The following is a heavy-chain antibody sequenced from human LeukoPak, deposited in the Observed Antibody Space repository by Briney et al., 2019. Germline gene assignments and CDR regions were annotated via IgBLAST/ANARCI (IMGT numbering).Heavy chain of an antibody. CDR2: IYSGGST. CDR3: ARSGSYYGSGSYYSDY. D-gene: IGHD3-10*01. J-gene: IGHJ4*02. V-gene: IGHV3-53*01. CDR1: GFTVSSNY. Sequence: GGSLRLSCAASGFTVSSNYMSWVRQAPGKGLEWVSVIYSGGSTYYADSVKGRFTISRDNSKNTLYLQMNSLRAEDRAVYYCARSGSYYGSGSYYSDYWGQGTQVTVSS.